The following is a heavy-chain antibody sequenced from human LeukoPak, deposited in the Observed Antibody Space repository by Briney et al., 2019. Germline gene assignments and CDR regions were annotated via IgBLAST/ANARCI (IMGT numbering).Heavy chain of an antibody. CDR2: ISGSGGST. Sequence: GGSLRLSCAASGFTFSSYAMSWVRQAPGKGLEWVSAISGSGGSTYYADSVKGRLTIYRDNSKNTLYLQMNRLRAADPAVYYCAKDPPQMTISAVADIITLWGGGTLVTVSS. CDR1: GFTFSSYA. J-gene: IGHJ4*02. CDR3: AKDPPQMTISAVADIITL. V-gene: IGHV3-23*01. D-gene: IGHD3-3*01.